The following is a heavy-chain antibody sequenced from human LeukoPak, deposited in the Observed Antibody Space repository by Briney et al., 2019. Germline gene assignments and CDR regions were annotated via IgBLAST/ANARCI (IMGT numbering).Heavy chain of an antibody. J-gene: IGHJ4*02. Sequence: SVKVSCKASGYTFTGQYLHWVRQAPGQGLEWMGGIIPIFGTANYAQKFQGRVTITADESTSTAYMELSSLRSEDTAVYYCARDSDWGQGTLVTVSS. V-gene: IGHV1-69*13. CDR1: GYTFTGQY. CDR2: IIPIFGTA. CDR3: ARDSD.